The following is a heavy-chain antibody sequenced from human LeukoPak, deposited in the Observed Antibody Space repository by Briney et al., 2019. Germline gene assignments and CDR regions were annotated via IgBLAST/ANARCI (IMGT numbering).Heavy chain of an antibody. D-gene: IGHD6-19*01. CDR3: ARVRDSSGWLYPDY. Sequence: PSETLSLTCTVSGGSISSYYWSWLRQPPGKGLEWIGYIYYSGSTNYNPSLESRVTISVDTSKNQFSLKLSSVTAADTAVYYCARVRDSSGWLYPDYWAREPWSPSPQ. CDR2: IYYSGST. V-gene: IGHV4-59*01. CDR1: GGSISSYY. J-gene: IGHJ4*02.